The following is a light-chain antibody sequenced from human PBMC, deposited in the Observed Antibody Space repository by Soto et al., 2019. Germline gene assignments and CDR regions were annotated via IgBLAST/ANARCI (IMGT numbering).Light chain of an antibody. V-gene: IGLV2-14*01. CDR2: EVN. Sequence: QSALTQPASVSGSPGQSITISCTGTNSDVGGYNYVSWYQQHPGKAPKLMIYEVNNRPSGVSHRFSGSKSGNTASLTISGLQTEDEADYYCNSYTSSSTWVFGGGTKVTVL. J-gene: IGLJ2*01. CDR3: NSYTSSSTWV. CDR1: NSDVGGYNY.